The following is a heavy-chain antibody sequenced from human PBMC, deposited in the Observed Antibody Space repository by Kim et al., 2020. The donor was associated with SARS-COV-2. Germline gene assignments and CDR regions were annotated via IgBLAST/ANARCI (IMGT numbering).Heavy chain of an antibody. Sequence: SETLSLTCTVSGGSISSGGHYWSWIRQHPGKGLEWIGYIYYSGSTYYNPSLKSRVTISVDTSKNQFSLKLSSVTAADTAVYYCARVRGTTIFGVVTVDAFDIWGQGTMVTVSS. CDR1: GGSISSGGHY. D-gene: IGHD3-3*01. J-gene: IGHJ3*02. V-gene: IGHV4-31*03. CDR2: IYYSGST. CDR3: ARVRGTTIFGVVTVDAFDI.